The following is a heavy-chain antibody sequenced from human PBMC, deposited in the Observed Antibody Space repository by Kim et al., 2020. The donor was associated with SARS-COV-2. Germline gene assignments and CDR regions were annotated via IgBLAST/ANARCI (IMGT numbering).Heavy chain of an antibody. D-gene: IGHD3-10*01. V-gene: IGHV1-8*01. CDR1: GYTFTSDD. Sequence: ASVKVSCKASGYTFTSDDINWVRQATGQGLEWMAWMNPNSGETRYEQKFQGRLTMTRDTSITTAYMELNSLTYEDTGVYYCAKGSGSPIKFWGQGTLVTVSS. CDR3: AKGSGSPIKF. CDR2: MNPNSGET. J-gene: IGHJ4*02.